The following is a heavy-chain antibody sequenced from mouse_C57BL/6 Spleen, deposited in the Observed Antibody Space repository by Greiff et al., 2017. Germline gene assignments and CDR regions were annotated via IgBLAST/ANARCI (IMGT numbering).Heavy chain of an antibody. CDR2: IHPNGGST. CDR3: ARDYGSSFHWYFDV. CDR1: GYTFTSYW. D-gene: IGHD1-1*01. Sequence: QVQLQQPGAELVKPGASVKLSCKASGYTFTSYWMHWVKQRPGQGLEWIGMIHPNGGSTNYNEKFKSKATLTVDKSSSTAYMQLSSLTSEDSAVYYCARDYGSSFHWYFDVWGTGTTVTVSS. V-gene: IGHV1-64*01. J-gene: IGHJ1*03.